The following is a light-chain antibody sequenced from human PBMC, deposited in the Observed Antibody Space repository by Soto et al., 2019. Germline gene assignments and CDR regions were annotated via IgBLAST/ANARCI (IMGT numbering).Light chain of an antibody. CDR2: GAS. CDR1: QSVTSK. Sequence: EIVMTQSPATLSVSPGERATLSCRASQSVTSKLAWYQQKPGQGPRLLIYGASTRATGIPARFSGSGSGTEFTLTISSLQSEDFAVYYCQHYRTWLWTFGQGTKVEIK. V-gene: IGKV3-15*01. CDR3: QHYRTWLWT. J-gene: IGKJ1*01.